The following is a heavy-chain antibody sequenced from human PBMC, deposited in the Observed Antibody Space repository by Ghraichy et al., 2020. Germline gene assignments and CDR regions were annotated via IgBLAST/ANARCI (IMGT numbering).Heavy chain of an antibody. Sequence: GESLNISCKGSGYSFTSYWIGWVRQMPGKGLEWMGIIYPGDSDTRYSPSFQGQVTISADKSISTAYLQWSSLKASDTAMYYCARQYYGSGSYYNVYRQVNWFDPWGQGTLVTVSS. CDR1: GYSFTSYW. D-gene: IGHD3-10*01. J-gene: IGHJ5*02. V-gene: IGHV5-51*01. CDR3: ARQYYGSGSYYNVYRQVNWFDP. CDR2: IYPGDSDT.